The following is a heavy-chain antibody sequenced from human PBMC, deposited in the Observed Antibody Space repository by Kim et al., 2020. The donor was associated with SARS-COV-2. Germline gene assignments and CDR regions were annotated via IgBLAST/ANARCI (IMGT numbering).Heavy chain of an antibody. D-gene: IGHD3-9*01. CDR3: ARDLFWYDILTGQNLYYYYGMDV. J-gene: IGHJ6*02. V-gene: IGHV1-18*01. CDR2: ISAYNGNT. Sequence: ASVKVSCKASGYTFTSYGISWVRQAPGQGLEWMGWISAYNGNTNYAQKLQGRVTMTTDTSTSTAYMELRSLRSDDTAVYYCARDLFWYDILTGQNLYYYYGMDVWGQGTTVTVSS. CDR1: GYTFTSYG.